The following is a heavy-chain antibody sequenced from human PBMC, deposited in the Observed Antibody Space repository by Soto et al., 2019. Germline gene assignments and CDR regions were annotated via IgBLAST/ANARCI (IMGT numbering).Heavy chain of an antibody. V-gene: IGHV3-23*01. CDR3: AKDQGLIFGVVITEYYGMDV. J-gene: IGHJ6*02. Sequence: PGGSLRLSCAASRFTFSSYAMSWVRQAPGKGLEWVSAISGSGGSTYYADSVKGRFTISRDNSKNTLYLQMNSLRAEDTAVYYCAKDQGLIFGVVITEYYGMDVWGQGTTVTVSS. CDR2: ISGSGGST. CDR1: RFTFSSYA. D-gene: IGHD3-3*01.